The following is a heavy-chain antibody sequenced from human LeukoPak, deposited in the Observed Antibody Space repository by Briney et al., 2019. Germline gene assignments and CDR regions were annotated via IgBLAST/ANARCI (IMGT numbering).Heavy chain of an antibody. CDR3: ARDVYASETYYVGH. J-gene: IGHJ4*02. D-gene: IGHD3-10*01. CDR2: IYYSGST. V-gene: IGHV4-59*12. Sequence: SETLSLTCTVSGGSISSYYWSWIRQPPGKGLEWIGYIYYSGSTNYNPSLKSRVTISVDTARNQFSLKLSSVTAADTAVYYCARDVYASETYYVGHWGQGILVTVSS. CDR1: GGSISSYY.